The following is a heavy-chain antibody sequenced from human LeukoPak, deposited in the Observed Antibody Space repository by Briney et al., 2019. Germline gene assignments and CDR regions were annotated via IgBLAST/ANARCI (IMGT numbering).Heavy chain of an antibody. V-gene: IGHV1-46*01. CDR3: ARSLLWFGELLGTLDY. D-gene: IGHD3-10*01. Sequence: GASVKVSCKASGYTFTSYYMHWVRQAPGQGLKWMGIINPSGGSTSYAQKFQGRVTMTRDTSTSTVYMELSSLRSEDTAVYYCARSLLWFGELLGTLDYWGQGTLVTVSS. CDR2: INPSGGST. CDR1: GYTFTSYY. J-gene: IGHJ4*02.